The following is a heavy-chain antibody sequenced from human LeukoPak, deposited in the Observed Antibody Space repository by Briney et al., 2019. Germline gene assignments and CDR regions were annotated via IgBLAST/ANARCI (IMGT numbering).Heavy chain of an antibody. CDR3: ARGQGGLPHYYDSSGYSDY. CDR1: GGSISSSSYY. D-gene: IGHD3-22*01. V-gene: IGHV4-39*01. Sequence: SETLSLTCTVSGGSISSSSYYWGWIRQPPGKGLEWIGSIYYSGSTYYNPSLKSRVTISVDTSKNQFSLKLSSVTAADTAVYYCARGQGGLPHYYDSSGYSDYWGQGTLVTVSS. J-gene: IGHJ4*02. CDR2: IYYSGST.